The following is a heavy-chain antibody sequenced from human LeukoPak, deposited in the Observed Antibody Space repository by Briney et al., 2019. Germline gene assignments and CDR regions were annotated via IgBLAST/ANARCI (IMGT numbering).Heavy chain of an antibody. Sequence: SETLSLTCAVYGGSFSGYYWSWIRQPPGRRLEWIGEINHSGSTNYNPSLKSRVTISVDTSKNQFSLKLSSVTAADTAVYYCARVSGYCPDGVCRFDFWGQGTLVTVSS. D-gene: IGHD2-8*01. V-gene: IGHV4-34*01. CDR3: ARVSGYCPDGVCRFDF. J-gene: IGHJ4*02. CDR2: INHSGST. CDR1: GGSFSGYY.